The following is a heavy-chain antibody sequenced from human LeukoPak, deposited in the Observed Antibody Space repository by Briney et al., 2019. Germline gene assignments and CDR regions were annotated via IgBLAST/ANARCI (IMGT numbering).Heavy chain of an antibody. V-gene: IGHV3-7*01. CDR1: GFTFSSYW. D-gene: IGHD2-2*01. CDR3: ASWGRYPDCSSTSCSD. J-gene: IGHJ4*02. Sequence: QPGGSLRLSCAASGFTFSSYWMSWVRQAPGKGLEWVANIKQDGSEKYYVDSVKGRFTISRDNAKNSLYLQMNSLRVEDTAVYYCASWGRYPDCSSTSCSDWGQGTLVTVSS. CDR2: IKQDGSEK.